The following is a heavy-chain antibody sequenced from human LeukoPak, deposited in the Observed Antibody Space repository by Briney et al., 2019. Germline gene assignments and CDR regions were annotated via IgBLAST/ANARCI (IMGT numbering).Heavy chain of an antibody. CDR1: GGSISSSNW. D-gene: IGHD3-10*01. J-gene: IGHJ3*02. CDR2: IYHSGST. CDR3: ARTEGQLLWFGELYLGAFDI. V-gene: IGHV4-4*02. Sequence: SETLSLTCAVSGGSISSSNWWSWVRPPPGKGLELIGEIYHSGSTNYNPSLKSRVTISVDKSKNQFSLKLSSVTAADTAVYYCARTEGQLLWFGELYLGAFDIWGQGTMVTVSS.